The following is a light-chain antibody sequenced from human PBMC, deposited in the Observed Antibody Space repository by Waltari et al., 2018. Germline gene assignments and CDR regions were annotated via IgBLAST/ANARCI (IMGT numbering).Light chain of an antibody. J-gene: IGKJ4*01. CDR3: KQYYSIALN. CDR2: AAS. Sequence: DIQMTQSPSSLSASVGDRVTITCRASQGISNSLAWYQQKPGKAPKLLLYAASRLENGVPSRDRGSGSGEGDAVSVGSREPEDFATYYGKQYYSIALNFCGGTKVEIK. V-gene: IGKV1-NL1*01. CDR1: QGISNS.